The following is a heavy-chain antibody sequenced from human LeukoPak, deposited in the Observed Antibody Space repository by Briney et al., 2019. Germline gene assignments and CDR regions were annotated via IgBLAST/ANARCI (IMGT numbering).Heavy chain of an antibody. V-gene: IGHV3-23*01. CDR1: GFTFSSYA. Sequence: PGGSLRLSCAASGFTFSSYAMSWVRQAPVKGLEWVSAISGSGGSTYYADSVKGRFTISRDNSKNSLYLQMNSLRAEDTAVYYCPRDLDWFDPWGQGTLVTVSS. J-gene: IGHJ5*02. CDR2: ISGSGGST. CDR3: PRDLDWFDP.